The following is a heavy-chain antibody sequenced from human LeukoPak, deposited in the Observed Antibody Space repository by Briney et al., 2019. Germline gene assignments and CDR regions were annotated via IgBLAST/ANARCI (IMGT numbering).Heavy chain of an antibody. CDR2: IYYSGST. Sequence: SETLSLTCTVSGGSSSSGGYYWSWIRQHQGKGLEWIGYIYYSGSTYYNPSLKSRVTISVDTSKNQFSLKLSSVTAADTAVYYCARSASGLDGMDVWGQGTTVTVSS. CDR3: ARSASGLDGMDV. CDR1: GGSSSSGGYY. J-gene: IGHJ6*02. D-gene: IGHD1-26*01. V-gene: IGHV4-31*03.